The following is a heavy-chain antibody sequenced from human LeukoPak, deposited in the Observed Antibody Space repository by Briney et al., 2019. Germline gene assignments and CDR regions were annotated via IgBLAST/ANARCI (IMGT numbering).Heavy chain of an antibody. V-gene: IGHV4-39*03. D-gene: IGHD3-3*01. Sequence: SETLSLTCTVSGGSISSNNYYWGWIRQPPGKGLEWIGSIYYGGYTFYNPSLKSRVTISVDTSKNQFSLKLSSVTAADTAIYYCQSRFLEWLLDYWGQGTLVTVSS. CDR3: QSRFLEWLLDY. CDR2: IYYGGYT. J-gene: IGHJ4*02. CDR1: GGSISSNNYY.